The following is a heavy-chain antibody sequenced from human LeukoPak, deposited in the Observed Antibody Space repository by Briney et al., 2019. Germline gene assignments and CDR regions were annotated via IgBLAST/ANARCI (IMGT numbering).Heavy chain of an antibody. Sequence: SETLSLTCTVSGGSISSYYWSWIRQPPGKGLEWIGYIYYSGSTNYNPSLESRVTISVDTSKNQFSLKLSSVTAADTAVYYCARAYSSGWYVLDYWGQGTLVTVSS. J-gene: IGHJ4*02. D-gene: IGHD6-19*01. V-gene: IGHV4-59*01. CDR1: GGSISSYY. CDR2: IYYSGST. CDR3: ARAYSSGWYVLDY.